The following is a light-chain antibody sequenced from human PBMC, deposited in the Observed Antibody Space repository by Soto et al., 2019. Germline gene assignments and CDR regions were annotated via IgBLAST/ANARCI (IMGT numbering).Light chain of an antibody. CDR3: QQRRNWPLP. J-gene: IGKJ4*01. CDR2: DAS. V-gene: IGKV3-11*01. CDR1: QSVSSY. Sequence: EIVLTQSPATLSLSPGERATLSCRASQSVSSYLAWYQQKPGQAPRLLIYDASKRATGIPARFSGSGSGTDLTLTSSSLVPEDFAVYFCQQRRNWPLPFGGGTTVEIK.